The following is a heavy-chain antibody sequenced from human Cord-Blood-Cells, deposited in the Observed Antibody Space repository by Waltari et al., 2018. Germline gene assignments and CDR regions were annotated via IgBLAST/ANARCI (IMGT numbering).Heavy chain of an antibody. D-gene: IGHD5-18*01. Sequence: QVQLQQWGAGLLKTSETLSLTCAGYGGSFSGYHWRWIRQPPGKGLEWIGEINHSGRTNYNPSLKSRVTISVDTSKNQFSLKLSSVTAADTAVYYCARERLGWLEVFDYWGQGTLVTVSS. V-gene: IGHV4-34*01. CDR3: ARERLGWLEVFDY. CDR2: INHSGRT. CDR1: GGSFSGYH. J-gene: IGHJ4*02.